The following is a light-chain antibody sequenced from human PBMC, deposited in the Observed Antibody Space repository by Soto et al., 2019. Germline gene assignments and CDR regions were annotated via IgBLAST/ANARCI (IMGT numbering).Light chain of an antibody. J-gene: IGKJ3*01. CDR2: GAS. Sequence: EIVLTQSPGTLSLSPWGRATLSCRASQSVSSSYLAWYQQKPGQAPRLLIYGASSRATGIPDRFSGSGSGTHFTLTISRLETEDFAVYYCQQYGSSPRGFTFGPGTKVDIK. V-gene: IGKV3-20*01. CDR3: QQYGSSPRGFT. CDR1: QSVSSSY.